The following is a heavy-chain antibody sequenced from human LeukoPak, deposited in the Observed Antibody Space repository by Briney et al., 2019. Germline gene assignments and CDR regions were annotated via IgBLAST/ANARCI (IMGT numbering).Heavy chain of an antibody. CDR3: ARDGRGSRSSWFDP. CDR2: ISAYNGNT. CDR1: GYTFTSYG. Sequence: GPVKVSCKASGYTFTSYGISWVRQAPGQGLEWMGWISAYNGNTNYAQKLQGRVTMTTDTSTSTAYMELSSLGSEDTAVYYCARDGRGSRSSWFDPWGQGTLVIVSS. D-gene: IGHD3-10*01. J-gene: IGHJ5*02. V-gene: IGHV1-18*01.